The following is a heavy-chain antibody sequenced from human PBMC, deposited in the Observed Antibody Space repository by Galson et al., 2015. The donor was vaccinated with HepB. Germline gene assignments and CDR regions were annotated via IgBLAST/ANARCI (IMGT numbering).Heavy chain of an antibody. CDR1: GFTFSSYG. D-gene: IGHD3-22*01. CDR2: IRYDGSNK. J-gene: IGHJ3*02. V-gene: IGHV3-30*02. Sequence: SLRLSCAASGFTFSSYGMHWVRQAPGKGLEWVAFIRYDGSNKYYADSVKGRFTISRDNSKNTLYLQMNSLRAEDTAVYYCAKCSHDSSGYPSAWDAFDIWGQGTMVTVSS. CDR3: AKCSHDSSGYPSAWDAFDI.